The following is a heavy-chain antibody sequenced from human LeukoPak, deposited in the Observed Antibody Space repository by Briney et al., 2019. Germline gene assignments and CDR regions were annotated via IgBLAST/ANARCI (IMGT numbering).Heavy chain of an antibody. CDR2: ISYDGSNK. J-gene: IGHJ6*02. D-gene: IGHD5-18*01. CDR3: ARDDSEPLKLWSAYHYYYYYGMDV. CDR1: GFTFSSYA. V-gene: IGHV3-30-3*01. Sequence: GRSLRLSCAASGFTFSSYAMHWVRQAPGKGLEWGAVISYDGSNKYYADSVKGRFTISRDNSKNTLYLQMNSLRAEDTAVYYCARDDSEPLKLWSAYHYYYYYGMDVWGQGTTVTVSS.